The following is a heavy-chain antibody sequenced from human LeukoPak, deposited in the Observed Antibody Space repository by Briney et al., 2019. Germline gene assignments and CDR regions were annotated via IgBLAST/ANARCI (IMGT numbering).Heavy chain of an antibody. CDR3: ARNIGYCTGGSCYSRWFDP. CDR2: IYYSGST. D-gene: IGHD2-15*01. V-gene: IGHV4-59*01. Sequence: SETLSLTCTVSGGSISSYYWSWIRQPPGKGLEWSGYIYYSGSTNYNPSLKSRVTISVDTSKNQFSLKLSSVTAADTAVYYCARNIGYCTGGSCYSRWFDPWGPGTLVTVSS. CDR1: GGSISSYY. J-gene: IGHJ5*02.